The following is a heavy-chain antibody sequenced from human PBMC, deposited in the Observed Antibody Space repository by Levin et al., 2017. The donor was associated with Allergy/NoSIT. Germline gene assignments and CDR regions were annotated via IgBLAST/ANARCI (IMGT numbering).Heavy chain of an antibody. Sequence: GGSLRLSCVASGFTFRNSAMSWVRQAAGKGLEWLSGITGDGEATHTAESVKGRFTISRDNSKNTLFLQMISLRAEDTATYYCARGNTSFGVGRLDYWGQGILVTVSS. V-gene: IGHV3-23*01. D-gene: IGHD3-3*01. CDR1: GFTFRNSA. CDR2: ITGDGEAT. J-gene: IGHJ4*02. CDR3: ARGNTSFGVGRLDY.